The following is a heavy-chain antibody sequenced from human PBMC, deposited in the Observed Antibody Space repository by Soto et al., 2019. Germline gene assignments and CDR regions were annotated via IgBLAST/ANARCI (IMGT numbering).Heavy chain of an antibody. CDR2: IYYSGST. CDR1: GGSISRGGYY. J-gene: IGHJ6*02. CDR3: ARGGRRSPGMDV. V-gene: IGHV4-31*03. Sequence: QVQLPESGPGLVKPSQTLSLTCTVSGGSISRGGYYWSWIRQHPGKGLEWIGYIYYSGSTYDNPSLKGRVTISVDTSKNQFSLKLSSVTAAETAVYYCARGGRRSPGMDVWGQWTTVTVSS.